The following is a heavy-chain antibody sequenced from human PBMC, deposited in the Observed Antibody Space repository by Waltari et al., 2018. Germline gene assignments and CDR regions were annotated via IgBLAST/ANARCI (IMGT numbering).Heavy chain of an antibody. J-gene: IGHJ3*02. D-gene: IGHD3-22*01. V-gene: IGHV4-61*02. CDR1: AGSISSGGSY. Sequence: QVQLQESGPGLVKPSPTLSLPCIVSAGSISSGGSYWSWIRQPAGKGLEWIGRVFTSGLTNYNPALKSRVTVSLDTSKNHFSLNLSSVTAADTAVYYCAREWDHYDNSGKGAFEIWGQGTLVTVSS. CDR2: VFTSGLT. CDR3: AREWDHYDNSGKGAFEI.